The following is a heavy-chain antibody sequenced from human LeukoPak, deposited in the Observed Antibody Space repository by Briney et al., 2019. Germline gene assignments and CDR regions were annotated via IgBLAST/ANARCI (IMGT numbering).Heavy chain of an antibody. CDR3: PEGGDNFWSGYLAH. Sequence: GASVKVSCKASGYTFTGYYMHWVRQAPGQGLEWMGWVNPNSGGTNYAQKFQGRVTMTRDTSISTAYMELSRLTSDDTAVYCAPEGGDNFWSGYLAHWGQGTLVTVSS. D-gene: IGHD3-3*01. V-gene: IGHV1-2*02. CDR1: GYTFTGYY. J-gene: IGHJ4*02. CDR2: VNPNSGGT.